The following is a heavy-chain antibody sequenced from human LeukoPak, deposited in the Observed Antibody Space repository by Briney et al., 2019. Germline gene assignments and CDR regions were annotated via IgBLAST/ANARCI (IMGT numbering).Heavy chain of an antibody. V-gene: IGHV1-69*04. J-gene: IGHJ6*02. CDR1: GGTFTSYA. D-gene: IGHD5-18*01. CDR2: IIPILGIA. Sequence: SVKVSCKASGGTFTSYAISWVRQAPGQGLEWMGRIIPILGIANYAQKFQGRVTNTADKSTSTAYMELSSLRSEDTAVYYCATTKRGYSYGSGRYYYYGMDVWGQGTTVTVSS. CDR3: ATTKRGYSYGSGRYYYYGMDV.